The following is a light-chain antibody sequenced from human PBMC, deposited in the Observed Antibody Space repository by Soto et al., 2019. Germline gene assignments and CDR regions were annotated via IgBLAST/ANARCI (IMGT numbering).Light chain of an antibody. V-gene: IGLV2-14*01. Sequence: QSALTQPASVSGSPGQSITISCTGTSSDVGGYNYVSWYQHHPGKAPKLMIYEVSNRPSGVSNRFSGSKSGNTASLTISGLQAEDEADDDCSSYKSSSTLVFGTGTKLTVL. J-gene: IGLJ1*01. CDR3: SSYKSSSTLV. CDR1: SSDVGGYNY. CDR2: EVS.